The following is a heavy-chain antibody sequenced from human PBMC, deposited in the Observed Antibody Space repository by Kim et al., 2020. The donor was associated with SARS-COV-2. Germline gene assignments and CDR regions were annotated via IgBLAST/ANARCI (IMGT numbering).Heavy chain of an antibody. CDR1: GFTVSSNY. J-gene: IGHJ4*02. V-gene: IGHV3-66*01. D-gene: IGHD3-22*01. Sequence: GGSLRLSCAASGFTVSSNYMSWVRQAPGKGLEWVSVIYSGGSTYYADSVKGRFTISRDNSKNTLYLQMNSLRAEDTAVYYCATFDSRGYYKDYWGQGALVSVSS. CDR2: IYSGGST. CDR3: ATFDSRGYYKDY.